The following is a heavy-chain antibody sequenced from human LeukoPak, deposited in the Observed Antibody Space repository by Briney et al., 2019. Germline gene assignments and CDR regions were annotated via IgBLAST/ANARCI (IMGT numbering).Heavy chain of an antibody. CDR1: GGSFSGYY. CDR2: INHSGST. V-gene: IGHV4-34*01. Sequence: PSETLSLTCAVYGGSFSGYYWSWIRQPPGEGLEWIGEINHSGSTNYNPSLKSRVTISVDTSKNQFSLKLSSVTAANRVVYYGAGGLTWKSQPPRKKTHTWSPPGGQGTLVTVSS. J-gene: IGHJ4*02. CDR3: AGGLTWKSQPPRKKTHTWSPP. D-gene: IGHD2-2*01.